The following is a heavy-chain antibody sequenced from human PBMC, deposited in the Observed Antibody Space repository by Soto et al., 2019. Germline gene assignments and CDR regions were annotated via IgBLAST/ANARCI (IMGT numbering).Heavy chain of an antibody. CDR2: INPNSGGT. D-gene: IGHD3-9*01. CDR3: AKDIGDPVLRYFDWLSPGDYYYGMDV. J-gene: IGHJ6*02. Sequence: ASVKVSCKASGYTFTGYYMHWVRQAPGQGLEWMGWINPNSGGTNYAQKFQGWVTMTRDTSISTAYMELSRLRSDDTAVYYCAKDIGDPVLRYFDWLSPGDYYYGMDVWGQGTTVTVSS. V-gene: IGHV1-2*04. CDR1: GYTFTGYY.